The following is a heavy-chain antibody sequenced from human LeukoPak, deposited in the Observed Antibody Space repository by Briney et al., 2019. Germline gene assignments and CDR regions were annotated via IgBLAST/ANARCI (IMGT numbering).Heavy chain of an antibody. D-gene: IGHD2-2*01. J-gene: IGHJ4*02. Sequence: GGSLRLSCAASGFTFSSYWMSWVRQAPGKGLEWVANIKQDGSDKYYVDSVKGRFTISRDNAKNSLYLQMNSLRAEDTAVYYCARDTGYCSSTSCPGPDFDYWGQGTLVTVSS. V-gene: IGHV3-7*01. CDR3: ARDTGYCSSTSCPGPDFDY. CDR1: GFTFSSYW. CDR2: IKQDGSDK.